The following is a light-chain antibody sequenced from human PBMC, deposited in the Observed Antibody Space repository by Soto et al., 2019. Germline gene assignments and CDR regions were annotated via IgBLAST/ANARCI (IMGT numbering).Light chain of an antibody. Sequence: QSALTQPRSVSGSPGQSVTISCTGTSSDVGGYNYVSWYQQYPGKAPKLMIYDVSGRPSGVPDRFSGPKSGNTASLTISGLQAEDEADYYCCSYAGSFIFVFGTGTKSPS. V-gene: IGLV2-11*01. CDR1: SSDVGGYNY. CDR3: CSYAGSFIFV. CDR2: DVS. J-gene: IGLJ1*01.